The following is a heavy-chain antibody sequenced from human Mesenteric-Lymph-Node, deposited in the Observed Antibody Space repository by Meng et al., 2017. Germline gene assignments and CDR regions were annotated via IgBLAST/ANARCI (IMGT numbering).Heavy chain of an antibody. D-gene: IGHD3-10*01. CDR1: GFTVSSNY. J-gene: IGHJ6*02. CDR3: GSVEGAYYYGSGSYRGAYYYYYGMDV. CDR2: ISGSGGST. Sequence: GESLKISCAASGFTVSSNYMSWVRQAPGKGLEWVSAISGSGGSTYYADSVKGRFTISRDNSKNTLYLQMNSLRAEDTAVYYCGSVEGAYYYGSGSYRGAYYYYYGMDVWGQGTTVTVSS. V-gene: IGHV3-23*01.